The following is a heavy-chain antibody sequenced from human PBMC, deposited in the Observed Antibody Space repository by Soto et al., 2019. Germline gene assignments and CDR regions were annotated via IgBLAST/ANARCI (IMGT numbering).Heavy chain of an antibody. CDR3: ARDLGSGYSYGYLLY. CDR1: GFTFSSYS. CDR2: ISSSSSYT. D-gene: IGHD5-18*01. Sequence: GGSLRLSCAASGFTFSSYSMNWVRQAPGKGLEWVSSISSSSSYTYYADSVKGRFTISRDNAKNSLYLQMNSLRAEDTAVYYCARDLGSGYSYGYLLYWGQGTLVTSPQ. J-gene: IGHJ4*02. V-gene: IGHV3-21*01.